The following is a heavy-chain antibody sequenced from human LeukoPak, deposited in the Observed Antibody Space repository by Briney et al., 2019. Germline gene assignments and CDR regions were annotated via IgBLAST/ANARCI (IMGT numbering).Heavy chain of an antibody. D-gene: IGHD3-10*01. CDR2: FDPEDAET. Sequence: ASVKVSCKVSGYRLTEVSMHWVRQVPGKGLEWMGGFDPEDAETIYAQNFQGRFTMTEDTSTDTAYMELSSLRAEDTAVYYCARSTRIWFGDPRPYYYMDVWGKGTTVTVSS. CDR1: GYRLTEVS. CDR3: ARSTRIWFGDPRPYYYMDV. J-gene: IGHJ6*03. V-gene: IGHV1-24*01.